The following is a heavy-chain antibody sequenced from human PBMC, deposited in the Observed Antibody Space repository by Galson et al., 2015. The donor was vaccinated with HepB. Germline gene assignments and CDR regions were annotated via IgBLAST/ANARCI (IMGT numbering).Heavy chain of an antibody. CDR2: ISYDGSNK. CDR3: ARRYCSGGSCREDY. D-gene: IGHD2-15*01. J-gene: IGHJ4*02. CDR1: GFTFSSYS. Sequence: SLRLPCAASGFTFSSYSMNWVRQAPGKGLEWVAVISYDGSNKYYADSVKGRFTISRDNSKNTLYLQMNSLRAEDTAVYYCARRYCSGGSCREDYWGQGTLVTVSS. V-gene: IGHV3-30*03.